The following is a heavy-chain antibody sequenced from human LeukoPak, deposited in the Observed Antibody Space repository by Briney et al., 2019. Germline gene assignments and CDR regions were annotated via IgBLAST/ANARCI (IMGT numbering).Heavy chain of an antibody. D-gene: IGHD3-22*01. Sequence: GSVKVSCKASGYTFTGYYMHWVRQAPGQGLEWMGWINPNSGGTNYAQKFQGRFTMTRDTSISTAYMELSRLRSDDTAVYYCARVLGSSGYYYYAFDIWGQGTMVTVSS. J-gene: IGHJ3*02. CDR1: GYTFTGYY. V-gene: IGHV1-2*02. CDR3: ARVLGSSGYYYYAFDI. CDR2: INPNSGGT.